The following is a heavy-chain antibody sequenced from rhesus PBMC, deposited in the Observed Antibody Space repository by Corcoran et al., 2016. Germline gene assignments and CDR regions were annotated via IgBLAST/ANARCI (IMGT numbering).Heavy chain of an antibody. CDR1: GYSISSNY. V-gene: IGHV4-147*01. D-gene: IGHD5-24*01. CDR2: IYGSSGSP. CDR3: AREGFSGYSYAFDF. J-gene: IGHJ3*01. Sequence: QVQLQESGPGLVKPAETLPLTCAGSGYSISSNYWSWIRQPPGNGLEWIGYIYGSSGSPYYNPSLQSRVPISTDTSKNQFSLKLSSVTAADTAVYYCAREGFSGYSYAFDFWGQGLRVTVSS.